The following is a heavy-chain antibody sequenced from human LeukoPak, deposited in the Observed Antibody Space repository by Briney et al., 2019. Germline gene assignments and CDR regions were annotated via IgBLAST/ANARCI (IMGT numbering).Heavy chain of an antibody. D-gene: IGHD1-26*01. CDR1: GFTFDDYA. Sequence: PGGSLRLSCAASGFTFDDYAMHWVRQAPGKGLEWVSLISWDGGSTYYADSVKGRFTISRDNSKNSLYLQMNSLRAEGTALYYCATDPWEPTGYWGQGTLVTVSS. J-gene: IGHJ4*02. CDR2: ISWDGGST. V-gene: IGHV3-43D*03. CDR3: ATDPWEPTGY.